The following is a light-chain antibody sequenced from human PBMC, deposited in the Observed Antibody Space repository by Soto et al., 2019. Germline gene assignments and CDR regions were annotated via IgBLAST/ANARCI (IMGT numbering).Light chain of an antibody. Sequence: EIVLTQSPGTLSLSPGERATLYCRASQSVSSSNLAWYQQKPGQAPRLLISGATSRATGIPDRFSGSGSGTDFPPTISRLEPEDFAVYYCQQYGRSSYTLGQGTKLEIK. CDR1: QSVSSSN. J-gene: IGKJ2*01. V-gene: IGKV3-20*01. CDR2: GAT. CDR3: QQYGRSSYT.